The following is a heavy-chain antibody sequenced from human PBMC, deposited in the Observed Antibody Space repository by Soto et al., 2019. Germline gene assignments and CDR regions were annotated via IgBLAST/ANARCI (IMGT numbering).Heavy chain of an antibody. D-gene: IGHD3-10*01. J-gene: IGHJ6*03. CDR2: IKQDGSEK. CDR3: AKGTRKYYGSGSSKGYYYYYMDV. V-gene: IGHV3-7*03. Sequence: GGSLRLSCAASGFTFSSYWMSWVRQAPGKGLEWVANIKQDGSEKYYVDSVKGRFTISRDNSKNTLYLQMNSLRAEDTAVYYCAKGTRKYYGSGSSKGYYYYYMDVWGKGTTVTVS. CDR1: GFTFSSYW.